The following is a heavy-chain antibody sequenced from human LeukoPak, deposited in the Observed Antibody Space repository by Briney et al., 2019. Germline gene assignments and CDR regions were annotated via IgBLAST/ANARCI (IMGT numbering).Heavy chain of an antibody. CDR2: IYHSGSP. Sequence: SETLSLTRAVSGDSIRRCGYSWRWIRQPPGKGLEWIGYIYHSGSPYYNPSLKSRVTISVDRSKNQFSLQLSSVTSADTAVYYCARGSYNGAFYIWGQGTMVTVSS. V-gene: IGHV4-30-2*01. J-gene: IGHJ3*02. CDR1: GDSIRRCGYS. CDR3: ARGSYNGAFYI. D-gene: IGHD2-2*02.